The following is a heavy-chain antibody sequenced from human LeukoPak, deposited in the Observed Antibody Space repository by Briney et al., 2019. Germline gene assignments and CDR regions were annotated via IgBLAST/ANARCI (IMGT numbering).Heavy chain of an antibody. CDR3: AKEGRCSGWYHSRHHDAFDI. V-gene: IGHV3-23*01. CDR1: GFTFSSYA. J-gene: IGHJ3*02. D-gene: IGHD6-19*01. CDR2: ISGSCGGT. Sequence: PGGSLRLSCVASGFTFSSYAMSWVRQAPGQGLVWVSAISGSCGGTYYADSVKGRFTISRDNSKNTLYLQMNSLRAEDTAVYYCAKEGRCSGWYHSRHHDAFDIWGQGTMVTVSS.